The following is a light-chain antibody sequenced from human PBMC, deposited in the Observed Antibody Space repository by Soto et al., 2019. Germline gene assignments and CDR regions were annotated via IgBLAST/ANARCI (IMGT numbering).Light chain of an antibody. Sequence: DIQLTQSPSSLSASVGDRVTITCRASETISTDLNWYQQKPGKAPKVLIYAASSLQSGVPSRFSGSGSGTAFTLTISSLQSEDFAVYYCQQNYNTPPFTFGQGTKLEI. V-gene: IGKV1-39*01. J-gene: IGKJ2*01. CDR3: QQNYNTPPFT. CDR1: ETISTD. CDR2: AAS.